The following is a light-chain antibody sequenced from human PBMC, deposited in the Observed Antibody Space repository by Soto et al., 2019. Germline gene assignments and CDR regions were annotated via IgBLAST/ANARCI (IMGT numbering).Light chain of an antibody. J-gene: IGLJ2*01. V-gene: IGLV2-8*01. Sequence: QSALTQPPSASGSPGQSVTISCTGTSSDVGGSNFVSWFQQTPGKAPKLIIYEVNKRPSGVPDRFSGSKSGNTASLTVSGLQADDEADYYCNSYAGSNNFVVFDGGTKVTVL. CDR1: SSDVGGSNF. CDR3: NSYAGSNNFVV. CDR2: EVN.